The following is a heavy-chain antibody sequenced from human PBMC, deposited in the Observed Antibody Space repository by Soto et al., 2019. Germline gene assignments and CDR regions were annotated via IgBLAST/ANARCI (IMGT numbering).Heavy chain of an antibody. V-gene: IGHV3-23*01. D-gene: IGHD4-17*01. Sequence: SGGSLRLSCAASGFTFSSYAMSWVRQAPGKGLEWVSAISGSGGSTYYADSVKGRFTISRDNSKNTLYLQMNSLRAEDTAVYYCANYYGDYGDAFDIWGQGTMVTVSS. J-gene: IGHJ3*02. CDR1: GFTFSSYA. CDR3: ANYYGDYGDAFDI. CDR2: ISGSGGST.